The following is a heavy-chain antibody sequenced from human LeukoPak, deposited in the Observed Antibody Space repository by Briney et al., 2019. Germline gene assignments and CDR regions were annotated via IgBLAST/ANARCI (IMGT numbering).Heavy chain of an antibody. CDR1: GYTFTSYG. Sequence: ASVTVSCKASGYTFTSYGISWARQAPGQGLEWMGWISAYNGNTNYAQKLQGRVTMTTDTSTSTAYMELRSLRSDDTAVYYCARVAYYYDSSGLDVWGQGTTVTVSS. CDR3: ARVAYYYDSSGLDV. D-gene: IGHD3-22*01. V-gene: IGHV1-18*01. CDR2: ISAYNGNT. J-gene: IGHJ6*02.